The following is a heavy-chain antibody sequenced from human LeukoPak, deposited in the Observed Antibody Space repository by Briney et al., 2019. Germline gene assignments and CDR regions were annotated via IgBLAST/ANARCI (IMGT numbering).Heavy chain of an antibody. V-gene: IGHV3-7*01. CDR3: ARALDDYVWGSYRYYYDY. Sequence: GGSLRLSCAASGFTFSSYWMSWVRQSPGKGLEWVANIKQDGSEKYYVDSVRGRFTIPRDNAKNSLYLQMNSLRAEDTAVYYCARALDDYVWGSYRYYYDYWGQGTLVTVSS. CDR1: GFTFSSYW. CDR2: IKQDGSEK. J-gene: IGHJ4*02. D-gene: IGHD3-16*02.